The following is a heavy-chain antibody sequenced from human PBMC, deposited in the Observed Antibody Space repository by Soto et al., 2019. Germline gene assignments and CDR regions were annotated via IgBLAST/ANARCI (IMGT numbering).Heavy chain of an antibody. D-gene: IGHD1-1*01. CDR3: ARWWNDEEWVETMDV. CDR2: IYYDGSNE. J-gene: IGHJ6*01. Sequence: QVQLVESGGAVVQPGRSLRLACETSGFIFSDYGMHSVRQAPGKGLEWVAVIYYDGSNEHYSDSVRGRFTISRDNSKNILYLQMNSLRAEDTAIYYCARWWNDEEWVETMDVWGQGTTVTVSS. CDR1: GFIFSDYG. V-gene: IGHV3-33*01.